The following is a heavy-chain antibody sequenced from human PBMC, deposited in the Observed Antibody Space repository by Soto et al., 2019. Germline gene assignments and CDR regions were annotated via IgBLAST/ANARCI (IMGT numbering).Heavy chain of an antibody. Sequence: SETLSLTCTVSGGSISSSSYYWGWIRQPPGKGLEWIGSIYYSGSTYYNPSLKSRVTISVDTSKNQFSLKLSSVTAADPAVYYCAKDRGRSNDISYYYSVMAVWGQGTTVPVS. V-gene: IGHV4-39*02. J-gene: IGHJ6*02. CDR2: IYYSGST. CDR1: GGSISSSSYY. D-gene: IGHD3-9*01. CDR3: AKDRGRSNDISYYYSVMAV.